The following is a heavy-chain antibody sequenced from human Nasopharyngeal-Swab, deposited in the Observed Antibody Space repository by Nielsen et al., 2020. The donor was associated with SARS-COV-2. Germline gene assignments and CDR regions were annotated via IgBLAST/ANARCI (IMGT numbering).Heavy chain of an antibody. J-gene: IGHJ4*02. V-gene: IGHV3-23*01. D-gene: IGHD2-15*01. CDR3: AKDWGYCSGGSCLPVY. CDR1: GFTFSDYY. Sequence: GESLKISCAASGFTFSDYYMSWIRQAPGKGLEWVSAISGSGGSTYYADSVKGRFTISRDNSKNTLYLQMNSLRAEDTAVYYCAKDWGYCSGGSCLPVYWGQGTLVTVSS. CDR2: ISGSGGST.